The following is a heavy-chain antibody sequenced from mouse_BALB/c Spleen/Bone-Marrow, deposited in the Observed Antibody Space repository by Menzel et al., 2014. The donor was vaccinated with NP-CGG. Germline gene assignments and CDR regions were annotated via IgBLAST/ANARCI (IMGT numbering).Heavy chain of an antibody. CDR1: GFSLTSYG. V-gene: IGHV2-9*02. CDR3: ARVGYRYDGYAMDY. CDR2: IWAGGST. J-gene: IGHJ4*01. Sequence: VQLQESGPGLVAPSQSLSITCTVSGFSLTSYGVHWVRQPPGKGLEWLGVIWAGGSTNYNSALMSRLSISKDNSKSXVFLKMNSLQTDDTAMYYCARVGYRYDGYAMDYWGQGTSVTVSS. D-gene: IGHD2-14*01.